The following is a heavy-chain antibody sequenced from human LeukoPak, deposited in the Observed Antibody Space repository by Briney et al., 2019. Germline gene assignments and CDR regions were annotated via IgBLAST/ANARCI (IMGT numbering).Heavy chain of an antibody. CDR2: IIPIFGTA. Sequence: SVKVSCKASGGTFGSYAISWVRQAPGQGLEWMGGIIPIFGTANYAQKFQGRVTITADESTSTAYMELSSLRSEDTAVYYCAWNGDYNNWFDPWGQGTLVTVSS. J-gene: IGHJ5*02. D-gene: IGHD4-17*01. CDR3: AWNGDYNNWFDP. CDR1: GGTFGSYA. V-gene: IGHV1-69*01.